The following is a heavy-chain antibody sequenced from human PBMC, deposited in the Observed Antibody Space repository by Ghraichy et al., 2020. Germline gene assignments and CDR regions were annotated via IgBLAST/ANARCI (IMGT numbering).Heavy chain of an antibody. D-gene: IGHD6-13*01. CDR1: GFTLSSYG. V-gene: IGHV3-30*02. CDR2: IRYDGSNK. Sequence: GGSLRLSCAASGFTLSSYGMHWVRQAPGKGLEWVAFIRYDGSNKYYADSVKGRFTISRDNSKNTLYLQMNSLRPEDTAVYYCAKDTTRYSSSWSDYWGQGTLVTVSS. CDR3: AKDTTRYSSSWSDY. J-gene: IGHJ4*02.